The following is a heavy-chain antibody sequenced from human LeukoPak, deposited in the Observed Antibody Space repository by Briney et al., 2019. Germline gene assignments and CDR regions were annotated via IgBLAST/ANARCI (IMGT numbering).Heavy chain of an antibody. CDR1: GGSFSGYY. V-gene: IGHV4-34*01. Sequence: PSETLSLTCAVYGGSFSGYYWSWIRQPPGKGLEWIGEINHSGSTNYNPSLKSRATISVDTSKNQFSLKLSSVTAADTAVYYCARRLRYSSCDYWGQGTLVTVSS. J-gene: IGHJ4*02. CDR3: ARRLRYSSCDY. D-gene: IGHD6-19*01. CDR2: INHSGST.